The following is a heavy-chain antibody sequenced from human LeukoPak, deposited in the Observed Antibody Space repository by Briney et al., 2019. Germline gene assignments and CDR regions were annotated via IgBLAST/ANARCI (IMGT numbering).Heavy chain of an antibody. D-gene: IGHD1-1*01. CDR3: ARVNINNWHSCDY. CDR2: IYSSGST. CDR1: GGSISNYY. J-gene: IGHJ4*02. V-gene: IGHV4-59*01. Sequence: SETLSLTCTVSGGSISNYYWSWIRQPPGKGLEWIGYIYSSGSTNYNPSLKSRVTISVDTSKNQFSLKLSSVTAADTAVYYCARVNINNWHSCDYWGQGTLVTVSS.